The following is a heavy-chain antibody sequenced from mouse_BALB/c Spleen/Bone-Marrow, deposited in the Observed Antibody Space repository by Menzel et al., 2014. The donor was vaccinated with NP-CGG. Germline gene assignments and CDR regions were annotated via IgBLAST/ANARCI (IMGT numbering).Heavy chain of an antibody. J-gene: IGHJ2*01. CDR3: SRGNYGNYVDYFDY. Sequence: EVNVVESGGGLVQPGGSLKVSCAASGFTSNNYGMSWVRQTPDKRLELVATINRNGGSSYYPDSVKGRSTISRDNAKNTLYLQMSSPKSEDTAIYYCSRGNYGNYVDYFDYWGQGTTLTVSS. D-gene: IGHD2-1*01. CDR1: GFTSNNYG. V-gene: IGHV5-6-3*01. CDR2: INRNGGSS.